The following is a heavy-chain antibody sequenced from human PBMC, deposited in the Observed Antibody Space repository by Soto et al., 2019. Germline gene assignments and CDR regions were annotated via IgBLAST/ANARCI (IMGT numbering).Heavy chain of an antibody. V-gene: IGHV3-72*01. CDR1: GFTFSDYY. J-gene: IGHJ4*02. D-gene: IGHD6-19*01. CDR2: TRNKANSYTT. CDR3: SRGDLGSRWRYYDL. Sequence: EVQLVESGGGLVQPGGSLRLSCAVSGFTFSDYYMDWVRQAPGKGLEWVCRTRNKANSYTTEYAPSVKGRFIISRDDSKNSLHLQKNSLKTEDTAVYFCSRGDLGSRWRYYDLWGRGALVTVSS.